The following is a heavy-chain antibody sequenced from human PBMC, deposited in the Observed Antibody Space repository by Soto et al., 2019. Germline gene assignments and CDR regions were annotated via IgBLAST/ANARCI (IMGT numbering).Heavy chain of an antibody. D-gene: IGHD2-21*02. CDR2: ISGAGDSP. V-gene: IGHV3-23*01. CDR1: GFNFRSTA. CDR3: AKGGDYDLDFDS. Sequence: EVQLLESGGGLVQPGGSLGLSCAASGFNFRSTAMSWVRQPPGKGLEWVSAISGAGDSPFYADSVKGRFTISRDNSKNMLYLYINSLRAEDTAVYYCAKGGDYDLDFDSWGQGTPVTVSS. J-gene: IGHJ4*02.